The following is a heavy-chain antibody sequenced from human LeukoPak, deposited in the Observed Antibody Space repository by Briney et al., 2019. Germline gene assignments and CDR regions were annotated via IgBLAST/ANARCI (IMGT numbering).Heavy chain of an antibody. CDR2: IYNSGTT. CDR3: ARGWDWWDY. CDR1: GFSVSTNY. Sequence: GGYLRLSCAASGFSVSTNYMSWVRQAPGKGLEWVAVIYNSGTTKYADSVKGRFTIARDSSENTLYPQMNSLRAEDTAVYYCARGWDWWDYWGQGTLVPVSS. D-gene: IGHD2-8*02. V-gene: IGHV3-53*01. J-gene: IGHJ4*02.